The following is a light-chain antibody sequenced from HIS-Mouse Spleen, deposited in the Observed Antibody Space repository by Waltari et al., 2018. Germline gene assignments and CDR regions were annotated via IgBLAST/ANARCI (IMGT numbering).Light chain of an antibody. CDR1: SSDVGGHNY. Sequence: QSALTQPRSVSGSPGQSVTISCPGTSSDVGGHNYVSWYQQHPGKAPNIMIYDVSKRPSGVPDRFSGSKSGNTASLTISGLQAEDEADYYCCSYAGSYTFEVVFGGGTKLTVL. J-gene: IGLJ2*01. V-gene: IGLV2-11*01. CDR2: DVS. CDR3: CSYAGSYTFEVV.